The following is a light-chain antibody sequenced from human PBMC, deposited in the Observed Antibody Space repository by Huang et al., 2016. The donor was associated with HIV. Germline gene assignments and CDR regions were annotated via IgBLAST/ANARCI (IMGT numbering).Light chain of an antibody. CDR2: KAS. CDR3: QQYSSYST. CDR1: QSINSW. J-gene: IGKJ1*01. Sequence: DIQMAQSPSTLSASVGDRVTITCRASQSINSWLAWYQQKPGKAPKLLIYKASTLETGVPSRCSGSGSGTEFTLTLSSLQPDDFATYYGQQYSSYSTFGQGTKVEMK. V-gene: IGKV1-5*03.